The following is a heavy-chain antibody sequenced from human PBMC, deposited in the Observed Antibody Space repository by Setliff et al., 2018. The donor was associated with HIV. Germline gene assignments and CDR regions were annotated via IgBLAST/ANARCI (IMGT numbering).Heavy chain of an antibody. V-gene: IGHV4-39*07. CDR2: IYYSGST. J-gene: IGHJ4*02. D-gene: IGHD3-10*01. CDR1: GGSISSYY. Sequence: SETLSLTCTVSGGSISSYYWGWIRQPPGKGLEWIGSIYYSGSTYYNPSLKSRVTISVDTSRSQFSLKLSSVTAADTAVYYCARGRDKYGPIDYWGQGTLVTVSS. CDR3: ARGRDKYGPIDY.